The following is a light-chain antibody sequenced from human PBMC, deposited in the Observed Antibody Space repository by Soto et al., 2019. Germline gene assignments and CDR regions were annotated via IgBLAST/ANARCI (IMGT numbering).Light chain of an antibody. V-gene: IGKV2-28*01. CDR2: LGF. J-gene: IGKJ2*01. Sequence: VMTQSPPSLTVTPGEPASISCSSSQRLLHSNGNIFLDWYLQKPGQSPQLLIYLGFNRASGVPDRVSGSGAGTDFTLKISRVEADDAGVYYCMQALQTPYTFGQGTKLEIK. CDR3: MQALQTPYT. CDR1: QRLLHSNGNIF.